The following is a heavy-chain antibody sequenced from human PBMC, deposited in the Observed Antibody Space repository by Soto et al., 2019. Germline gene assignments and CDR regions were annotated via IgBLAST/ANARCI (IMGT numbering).Heavy chain of an antibody. CDR2: IDPSDSYT. CDR3: ATPASVNGSPDYYDSSGYTY. CDR1: GYSFTSYW. V-gene: IGHV5-10-1*03. Sequence: EVQLVQSGAELKKPGESLRISCKGSGYSFTSYWITWVRQMPGKGLEWMGRIDPSDSYTNYSPSFQGHVTISADKSISTAYLQWSSLKASDTAMYYCATPASVNGSPDYYDSSGYTYWGQGTLVTVSS. D-gene: IGHD3-22*01. J-gene: IGHJ4*02.